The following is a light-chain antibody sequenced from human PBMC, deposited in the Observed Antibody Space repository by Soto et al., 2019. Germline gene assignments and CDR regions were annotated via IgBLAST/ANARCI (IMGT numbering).Light chain of an antibody. CDR3: QVWDSSSDHWV. J-gene: IGLJ3*02. Sequence: SSELTQTPSVSVAPGQTARTTCGGNNIRNKSVQWYQQKPGQAPVVVVYDDTNRPSGIPERFSGSNSGNTATLTISRVEAGDEADYYCQVWDSSSDHWVFGGGTKLTVL. V-gene: IGLV3-21*02. CDR2: DDT. CDR1: NIRNKS.